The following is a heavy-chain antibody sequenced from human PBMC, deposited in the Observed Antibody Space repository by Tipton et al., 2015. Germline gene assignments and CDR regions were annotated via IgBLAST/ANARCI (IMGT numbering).Heavy chain of an antibody. V-gene: IGHV3-7*05. J-gene: IGHJ4*02. D-gene: IGHD3-22*01. CDR3: ARGSYIYDSNGYVFDY. Sequence: SLRLSCVASGFTFSEYPMSWVRQAPGKGLEWVANIRQDGSERYYVDSAKGRFTISRDNAKNSLYLQMNSLRVEDTALYHCARGSYIYDSNGYVFDYWGQGTLVTVSS. CDR2: IRQDGSER. CDR1: GFTFSEYP.